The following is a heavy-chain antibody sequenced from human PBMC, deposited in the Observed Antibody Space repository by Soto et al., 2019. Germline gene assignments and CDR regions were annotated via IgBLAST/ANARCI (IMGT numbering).Heavy chain of an antibody. J-gene: IGHJ4*02. Sequence: ASVKVSCKASGYFFTSYYIHWVRQAPGQGLEWMGWINPFDGSRMFAQSFQGRVTMTRDTSTSTVYMEVSSLRSEDTAVYYCSRVDPGETSPFDHWGQGNQVTVSS. CDR1: GYFFTSYY. V-gene: IGHV1-46*03. CDR2: INPFDGSR. D-gene: IGHD3-10*01. CDR3: SRVDPGETSPFDH.